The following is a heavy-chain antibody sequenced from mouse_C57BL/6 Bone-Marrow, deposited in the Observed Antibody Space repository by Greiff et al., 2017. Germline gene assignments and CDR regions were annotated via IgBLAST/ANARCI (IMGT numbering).Heavy chain of an antibody. J-gene: IGHJ3*01. D-gene: IGHD2-5*01. V-gene: IGHV5-4*01. CDR3: ARDPHYSNYEGFAY. CDR1: GFTFSSYA. CDR2: ISDGGSYT. Sequence: VQLQQSGGGLVKPGGSLKLSCAASGFTFSSYAMSWVRQTPEKRLEWVATISDGGSYTYYPDNVKGRFTISRDNAKNNLYLQRSHLKSEDTAMYYCARDPHYSNYEGFAYWGQGTLVTVSA.